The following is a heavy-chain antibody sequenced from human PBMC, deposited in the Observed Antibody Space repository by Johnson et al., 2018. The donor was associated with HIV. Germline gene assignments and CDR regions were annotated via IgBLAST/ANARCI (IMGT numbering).Heavy chain of an antibody. D-gene: IGHD2-2*02. J-gene: IGHJ3*02. CDR1: GFTFNNYW. CDR2: INWNGGST. Sequence: VQLVESGGGLVQPGGSLRLSCAASGFTFNNYWMSWVRQAPGKGLEWVSGINWNGGSTGYADSVKGRFTISRDNAKNSLYLQMNSLRAEDTAVYYWAKGRIEKYPIEGDAFDIWGQGTMVTVSS. CDR3: AKGRIEKYPIEGDAFDI. V-gene: IGHV3-20*04.